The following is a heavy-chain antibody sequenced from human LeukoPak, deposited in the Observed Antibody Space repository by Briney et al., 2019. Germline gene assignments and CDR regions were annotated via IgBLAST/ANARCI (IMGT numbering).Heavy chain of an antibody. CDR1: GGTFSSYA. D-gene: IGHD2-8*01. CDR3: ARAKLGYCTNGVCYSTWFDP. V-gene: IGHV1-18*01. CDR2: ISAYNGNT. Sequence: WASVKVSCKASGGTFSSYAISWVRQAPGQGLEWMGWISAYNGNTHYAQKLQGRVTMTTDTSTSTAYMELRSLRSDDTAVYYCARAKLGYCTNGVCYSTWFDPWGQGTLVTVSS. J-gene: IGHJ5*02.